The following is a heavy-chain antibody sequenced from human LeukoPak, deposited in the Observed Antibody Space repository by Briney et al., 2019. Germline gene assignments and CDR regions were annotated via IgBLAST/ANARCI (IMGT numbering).Heavy chain of an antibody. J-gene: IGHJ4*02. CDR2: ISGSGGST. Sequence: GGSLRLSCAASGFTFSSYAMSWVRQAPGKGLEWVSAISGSGGSTYYADSVKGRFTISRDNSKNTLYLQMNSLRAEDTAVYYCAKSGDSSSWYLYYFDYWGQGTRLTVSS. V-gene: IGHV3-23*01. D-gene: IGHD6-13*01. CDR3: AKSGDSSSWYLYYFDY. CDR1: GFTFSSYA.